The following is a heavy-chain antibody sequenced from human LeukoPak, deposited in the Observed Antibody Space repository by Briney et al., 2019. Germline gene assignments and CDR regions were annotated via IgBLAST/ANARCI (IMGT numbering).Heavy chain of an antibody. V-gene: IGHV4-61*01. CDR1: GGSFSSDSYY. J-gene: IGHJ4*02. CDR3: ATKGPRRGYFDY. CDR2: IYYTGST. Sequence: SETLSLTCTVSGGSFSSDSYYWRWLRQPPGTGLEWIGYIYYTGSTNYNPSLKSRVTISVDMSKNQFSLKLTSVTAADTAVYYCATKGPRRGYFDYWGQGTLVAVSS.